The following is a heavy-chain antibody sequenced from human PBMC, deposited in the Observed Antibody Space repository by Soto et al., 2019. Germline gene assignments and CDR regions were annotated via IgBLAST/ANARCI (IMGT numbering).Heavy chain of an antibody. J-gene: IGHJ4*02. CDR2: TIPILDVA. Sequence: GASVKVSCKTSGYSYRIYAITWVRQAPGQGLEWMGRTIPILDVADYAQDFQGRVTITADKSTSTAYMELTSLTSKDTAVYYCARDSPIGSTYSGYDAIDSWGQGTLVTVSS. CDR3: ARDSPIGSTYSGYDAIDS. V-gene: IGHV1-69*04. D-gene: IGHD5-12*01. CDR1: GYSYRIYA.